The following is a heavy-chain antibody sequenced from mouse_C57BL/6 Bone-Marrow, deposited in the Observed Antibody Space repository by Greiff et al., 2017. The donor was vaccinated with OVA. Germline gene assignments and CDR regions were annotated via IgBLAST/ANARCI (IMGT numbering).Heavy chain of an antibody. CDR1: GFSLTSYG. J-gene: IGHJ1*03. Sequence: VKLQQSGPGLVQPSQSLSITCTVSGFSLTSYGVHWVRQSPGKGLEWLGVIWRGGSTDYNAAFMSRLSITKDNSKSQVFFKMNSRQADDTAIYYCAKNLNSRYFDVWGTGTTVTVSS. CDR3: AKNLNSRYFDV. V-gene: IGHV2-5*01. CDR2: IWRGGST.